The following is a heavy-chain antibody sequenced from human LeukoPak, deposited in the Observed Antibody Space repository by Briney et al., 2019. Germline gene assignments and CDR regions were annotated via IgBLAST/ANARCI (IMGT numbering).Heavy chain of an antibody. CDR1: GGSISSYY. V-gene: IGHV4-59*01. CDR3: ARSVEGYCSGGSCYYYYYYMDV. D-gene: IGHD2-15*01. CDR2: IYYSGST. Sequence: KSSETLSLTCTVSGGSISSYYWSWIRQPPGKGLEWIGYIYYSGSTNYNPSLKSRVTISVDTSKNQFSLKLSSVTAADTAVYYCARSVEGYCSGGSCYYYYYYMDVWGKGTTVTVSS. J-gene: IGHJ6*03.